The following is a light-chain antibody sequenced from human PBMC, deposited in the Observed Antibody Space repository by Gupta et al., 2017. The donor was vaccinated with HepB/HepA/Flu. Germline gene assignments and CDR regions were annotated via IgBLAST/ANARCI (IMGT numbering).Light chain of an antibody. J-gene: IGKJ5*01. V-gene: IGKV2D-29*01. Sequence: DIVMTQTPLSLSVTTGQSASISCKSGQSLLHSDGKTYLYWYLQTPGQPPQLLIYEASNRCSGVPDRFSGRGSGTDFTLKISRVEAEDVGVYYCRQGIQCPRSFGQGTRLDIK. CDR1: QSLLHSDGKTY. CDR3: RQGIQCPRS. CDR2: EAS.